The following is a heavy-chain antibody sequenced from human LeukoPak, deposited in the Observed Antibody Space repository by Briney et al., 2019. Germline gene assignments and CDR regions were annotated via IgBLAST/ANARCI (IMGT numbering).Heavy chain of an antibody. Sequence: GGSLRLSCAASGFTFSSYAMNWVRQAPGKGLEWVSSISTTSTYIYYADSLKGRFTISRDNAKNSLYLQMNSLRAEDTAVYYCARSWRGGSCYSDWGQGTLVTVSS. CDR1: GFTFSSYA. CDR2: ISTTSTYI. J-gene: IGHJ4*02. CDR3: ARSWRGGSCYSD. D-gene: IGHD2-15*01. V-gene: IGHV3-21*01.